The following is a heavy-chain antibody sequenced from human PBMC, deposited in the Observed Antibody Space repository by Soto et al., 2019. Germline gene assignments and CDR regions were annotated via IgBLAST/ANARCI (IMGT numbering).Heavy chain of an antibody. CDR3: VRDSGRGFYFDY. CDR1: GFTFSDHY. V-gene: IGHV3-72*01. D-gene: IGHD3-10*01. CDR2: IRNRPNSYTT. Sequence: EVQLVESGGGFVQPGGSLRLSCAASGFTFSDHYMDWVRQAPGKGLEWVGRIRNRPNSYTTQYAASVKGRFAVLRDDSENLVYLQMNDMKTEDTAVYYCVRDSGRGFYFDYWGQGAQVTVAS. J-gene: IGHJ4*02.